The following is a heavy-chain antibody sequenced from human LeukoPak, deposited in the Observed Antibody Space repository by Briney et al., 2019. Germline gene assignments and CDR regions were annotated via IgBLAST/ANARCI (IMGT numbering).Heavy chain of an antibody. J-gene: IGHJ4*02. D-gene: IGHD6-19*01. CDR1: GFTFSSHW. V-gene: IGHV3-74*01. Sequence: GGSLRLSCAASGFTFSSHWMHWVRQAPGKGLVCVTRISSDGSSTSYADSVKGRFTISRDNAKNTLFLQMNSLRAEDTAVYYCARDPSIAVAGKLDYWGQGTLVTVSS. CDR2: ISSDGSST. CDR3: ARDPSIAVAGKLDY.